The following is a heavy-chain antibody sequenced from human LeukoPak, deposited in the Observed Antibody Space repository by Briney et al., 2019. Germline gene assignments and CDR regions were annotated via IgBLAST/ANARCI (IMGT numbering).Heavy chain of an antibody. CDR2: ISAYNGNT. CDR3: ASMRIAAARWYFDL. Sequence: ASVKVSCKASGYTFTSYGISWVRQAPGQGLEWMGWISAYNGNTNYAQKLQGRVTMTTDTSTSTAYMELRSLRSDDTAVYYCASMRIAAARWYFDLWGRGTLVTVSS. J-gene: IGHJ2*01. CDR1: GYTFTSYG. V-gene: IGHV1-18*01. D-gene: IGHD6-13*01.